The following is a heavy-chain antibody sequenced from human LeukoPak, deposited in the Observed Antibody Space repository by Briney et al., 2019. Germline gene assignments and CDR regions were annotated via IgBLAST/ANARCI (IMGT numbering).Heavy chain of an antibody. CDR3: AKDRPLNWGYYFDY. J-gene: IGHJ4*02. Sequence: GGSLRLSCAASGFTFSNYAMTWVRQVPGKGLEWVSSVSGSGGTTYYADSVKGRFAISRDSSENTLYLQMSSLRVEDTAVYYCAKDRPLNWGYYFDYWGQGTLVTVSS. D-gene: IGHD7-27*01. V-gene: IGHV3-23*01. CDR2: VSGSGGTT. CDR1: GFTFSNYA.